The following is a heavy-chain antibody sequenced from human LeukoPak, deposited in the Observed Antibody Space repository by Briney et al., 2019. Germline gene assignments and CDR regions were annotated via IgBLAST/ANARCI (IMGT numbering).Heavy chain of an antibody. CDR3: ARDSYDFWSGHHFDY. CDR1: GYTFTGYY. V-gene: IGHV1-2*02. CDR2: INPNSGGT. J-gene: IGHJ4*02. D-gene: IGHD3-3*01. Sequence: GASVNVSCKASGYTFTGYYMHWVRQAPGQGLEWMGWINPNSGGTNYAQKFQGRVTMTRDKSISTAYMELSRLRSDDTAVYYCARDSYDFWSGHHFDYWGQGTLVTVSS.